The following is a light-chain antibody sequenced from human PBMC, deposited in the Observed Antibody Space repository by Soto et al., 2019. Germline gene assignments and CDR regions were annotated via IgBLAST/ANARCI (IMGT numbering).Light chain of an antibody. J-gene: IGKJ5*01. Sequence: DIQMTQSPSTLSASVGDRVTITCRASQSIRTWLAWYQQKPGKAPNLLIYRASSLETGVPSRFSGSGSGTDFTLTISSLQPEDFATYYCQQSYSTPITFGQGTRLEIK. CDR1: QSIRTW. CDR3: QQSYSTPIT. CDR2: RAS. V-gene: IGKV1-5*03.